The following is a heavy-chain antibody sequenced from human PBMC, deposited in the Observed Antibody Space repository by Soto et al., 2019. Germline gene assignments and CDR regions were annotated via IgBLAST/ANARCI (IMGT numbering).Heavy chain of an antibody. J-gene: IGHJ4*02. Sequence: EVQLVESGGGLVQPGGSLRLSCVVSGFTLSDHYIDWVRQAPGKVLEWVGRTKNKAQRYTTEYAASVKGRFTISRDDSENSVYLQMNSLKTEATAVYYCVRWDSGNPENWGQGTLVTVS. V-gene: IGHV3-72*01. CDR1: GFTLSDHY. CDR3: VRWDSGNPEN. CDR2: TKNKAQRYTT. D-gene: IGHD1-26*01.